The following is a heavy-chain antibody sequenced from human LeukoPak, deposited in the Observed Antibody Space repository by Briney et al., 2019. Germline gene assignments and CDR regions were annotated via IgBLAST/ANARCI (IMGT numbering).Heavy chain of an antibody. V-gene: IGHV3-23*01. CDR1: GFTFSSYA. Sequence: GGSLRLSCAASGFTFSSYAMSWVRQAPGKGLEWVSAISGSGGSTYYADSVKGRFTISRDNAKNSLYLQMNSLRAEDTAVYYCASYSGSYYVDYWGQGTLVTVSS. D-gene: IGHD1-26*01. J-gene: IGHJ4*02. CDR2: ISGSGGST. CDR3: ASYSGSYYVDY.